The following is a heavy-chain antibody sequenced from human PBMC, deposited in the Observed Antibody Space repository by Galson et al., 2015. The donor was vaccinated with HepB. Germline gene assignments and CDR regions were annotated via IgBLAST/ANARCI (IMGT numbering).Heavy chain of an antibody. CDR1: GYTFTSYY. CDR2: INPSGGST. J-gene: IGHJ5*02. D-gene: IGHD6-6*01. CDR3: ASVYSSSSGWFDP. Sequence: SVKVSCKASGYTFTSYYMHWVRQAPGQGLEWTGIINPSGGSTSYAQKFQGRVTMTRDTSTSTVYMELSSLRSEDTAVYYCASVYSSSSGWFDPWGQGTLVTVSS. V-gene: IGHV1-46*01.